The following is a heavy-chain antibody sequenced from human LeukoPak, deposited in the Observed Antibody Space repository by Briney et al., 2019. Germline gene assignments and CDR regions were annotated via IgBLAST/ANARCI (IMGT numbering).Heavy chain of an antibody. Sequence: SETLSLTCTVSGGSISSSSYYWGWIRQPPGKGLEWIGSIYYSGSTYYNPSLKSRVTISVDTSKNQFSLKLSSVAAADTAVYYCARGHSGSYSSFDYWGQGTLVTVSS. CDR1: GGSISSSSYY. D-gene: IGHD1-26*01. CDR3: ARGHSGSYSSFDY. CDR2: IYYSGST. J-gene: IGHJ4*02. V-gene: IGHV4-39*07.